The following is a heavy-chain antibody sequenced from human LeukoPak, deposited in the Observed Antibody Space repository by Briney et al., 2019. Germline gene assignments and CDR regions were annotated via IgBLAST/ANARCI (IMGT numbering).Heavy chain of an antibody. CDR3: ARAYSSSWYDY. V-gene: IGHV3-23*01. J-gene: IGHJ4*02. D-gene: IGHD6-13*01. CDR2: ISGRGNNT. CDR1: GFTFSSYG. Sequence: QPGGSLRLSCAASGFTFSSYGMHWVRQAPGKGLEWVSSISGRGNNTYYADSVKGRFTISRDNSKNTLHLQMNSLRVEDTAIYYCARAYSSSWYDYWGQGTLVIVSS.